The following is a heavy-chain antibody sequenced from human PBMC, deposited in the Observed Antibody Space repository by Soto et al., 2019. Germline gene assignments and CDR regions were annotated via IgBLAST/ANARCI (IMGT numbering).Heavy chain of an antibody. J-gene: IGHJ4*02. CDR2: ISVSGNII. D-gene: IGHD2-2*01. Sequence: GGSLRLSCAASGFTFSTYEFNWVRQAPGRGLEWISYISVSGNIIKYAESVKGRFTISRDNAENSLHLHMSNLRVDDTALYFCVRDTMRASAAASLDYWGQGTQVTVSS. CDR3: VRDTMRASAAASLDY. V-gene: IGHV3-48*03. CDR1: GFTFSTYE.